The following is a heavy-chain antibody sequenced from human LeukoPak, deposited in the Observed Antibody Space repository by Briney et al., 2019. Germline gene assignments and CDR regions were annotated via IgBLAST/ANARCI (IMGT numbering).Heavy chain of an antibody. D-gene: IGHD4-17*01. J-gene: IGHJ4*02. CDR3: ARVADGDSPYFDY. V-gene: IGHV4-31*03. CDR2: IYYSGST. Sequence: PSETLSLTCTVSGGSISSGGYYWSWIRQHPGKGLEWIGYIYYSGSTYYNPSLKSRVTISMDTSKNQFSLKLSSVTAADTAVYYCARVADGDSPYFDYWGQGTLVTVPS. CDR1: GGSISSGGYY.